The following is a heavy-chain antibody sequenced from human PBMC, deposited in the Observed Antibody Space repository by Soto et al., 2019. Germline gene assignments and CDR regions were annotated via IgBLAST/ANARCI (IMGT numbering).Heavy chain of an antibody. CDR3: VGGRSYSVYDF. V-gene: IGHV4-4*07. Sequence: SETLSLPCTVSGGSISGHSWVWIRQPAGKGLEWIGHIYPSGSTSYNPSLRSRVTMSLDTSSNQIFLNLTSVTAADTAVFYCVGGRSYSVYDFWGPGTLVTVSS. CDR1: GGSISGHS. CDR2: IYPSGST. J-gene: IGHJ4*02. D-gene: IGHD5-12*01.